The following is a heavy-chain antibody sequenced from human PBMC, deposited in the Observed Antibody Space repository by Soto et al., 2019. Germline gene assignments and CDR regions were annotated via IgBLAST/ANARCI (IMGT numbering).Heavy chain of an antibody. J-gene: IGHJ2*01. D-gene: IGHD6-13*01. V-gene: IGHV1-24*01. CDR3: ATGKGGSSSWSEPHWYFDL. CDR1: GYTLTELS. CDR2: FDPEDGET. Sequence: QVQLVQSGAEVKKPGASVKVSCKVSGYTLTELSMHWVRQAPGKGLEWMGGFDPEDGETIYAQKFQGRVTMTEDTSTDTAYMELSSLRSEDTAVYYCATGKGGSSSWSEPHWYFDLWGRGTLVTVSS.